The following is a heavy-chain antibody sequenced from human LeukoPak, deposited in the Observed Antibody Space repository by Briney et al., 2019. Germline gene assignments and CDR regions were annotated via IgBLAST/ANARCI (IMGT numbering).Heavy chain of an antibody. CDR3: ARDRHPSYCGGDCYSAFDI. J-gene: IGHJ3*02. D-gene: IGHD2-21*01. CDR2: INWNGGST. Sequence: GGSLRLACAASGFTFDDYGMSWVRQAPGKGLEWVSGINWNGGSTGYADSLKGRFTISRDNANNSLYLQMNSLRVEDTALYYCARDRHPSYCGGDCYSAFDIWGQGTMVTVSS. V-gene: IGHV3-20*04. CDR1: GFTFDDYG.